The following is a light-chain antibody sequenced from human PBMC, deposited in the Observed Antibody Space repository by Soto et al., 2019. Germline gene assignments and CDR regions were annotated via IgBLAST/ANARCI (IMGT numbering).Light chain of an antibody. CDR2: LSSDGSH. CDR3: QTWDTGARVV. CDR1: SGHSSYA. J-gene: IGLJ2*01. Sequence: QLVQTQSPSDSASLGASVKLTCTLSSGHSSYAIAWHQQQPEKGPRYLMKLSSDGSHSKGDGIPDRFSGSSSGAERYLTISSLQSEDETDYYCQTWDTGARVVFGGGTKVTFL. V-gene: IGLV4-69*01.